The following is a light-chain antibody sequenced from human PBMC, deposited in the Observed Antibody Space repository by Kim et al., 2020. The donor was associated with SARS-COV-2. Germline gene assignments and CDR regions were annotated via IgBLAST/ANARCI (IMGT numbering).Light chain of an antibody. J-gene: IGLJ2*01. V-gene: IGLV3-19*01. Sequence: ALGQTVRITCQGDRLRGYYATWYQQKPGQAPVLVIYDKDNRPSGIPDRFSGSSSGNTASLTITGAQAEDEADYYCNSRDSSDTHVIFGGGTQLTVL. CDR3: NSRDSSDTHVI. CDR1: RLRGYY. CDR2: DKD.